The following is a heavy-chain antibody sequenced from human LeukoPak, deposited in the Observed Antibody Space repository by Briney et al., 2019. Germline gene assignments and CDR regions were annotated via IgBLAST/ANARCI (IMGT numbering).Heavy chain of an antibody. CDR1: GFTFSNYG. J-gene: IGHJ4*02. Sequence: PGGSLRLSCAASGFTFSNYGMHWVRQAPGKGLEWVAVISSDGNTKYYADSVKGRFTISRDNSKSVMSLQMNSLTPEDTAVYYCTKEGSANYLSFDYWGQGTLVTVSS. CDR3: TKEGSANYLSFDY. D-gene: IGHD4/OR15-4a*01. V-gene: IGHV3-30*18. CDR2: ISSDGNTK.